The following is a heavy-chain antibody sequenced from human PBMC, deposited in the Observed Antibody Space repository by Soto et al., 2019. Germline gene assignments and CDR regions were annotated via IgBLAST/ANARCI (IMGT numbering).Heavy chain of an antibody. J-gene: IGHJ6*02. CDR1: GITFIYAW. CDR3: AKDRCFSTSCYFYYYSYGMDV. Sequence: PGGSLRLSCAASGITFIYAWMDWVRQAPGKRLEWVGRIKSQAGGGTIDYAAPVKGRFTISRDDSKNTVYLQMDSLKTEDTAVYYCAKDRCFSTSCYFYYYSYGMDVWGQGTTVTVSS. D-gene: IGHD2-2*01. V-gene: IGHV3-15*07. CDR2: IKSQAGGGTI.